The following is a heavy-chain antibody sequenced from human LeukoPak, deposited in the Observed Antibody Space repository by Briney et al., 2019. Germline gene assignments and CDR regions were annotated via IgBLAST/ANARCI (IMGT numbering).Heavy chain of an antibody. D-gene: IGHD3-22*01. V-gene: IGHV3-74*01. Sequence: PGGSLRLSCAASGFTFSSYWMHWVRQAPGKGLVWVSRINSDGSSTSYADSVKGRFTISRDNAKNTLYLQMNSLRAEDTAVYYCARVYYYDSSGYYRYYFDYWGQGTLVTVSS. CDR1: GFTFSSYW. CDR3: ARVYYYDSSGYYRYYFDY. J-gene: IGHJ4*02. CDR2: INSDGSST.